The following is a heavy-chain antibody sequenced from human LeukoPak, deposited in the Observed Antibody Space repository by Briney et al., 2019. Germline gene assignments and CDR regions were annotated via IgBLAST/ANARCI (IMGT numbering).Heavy chain of an antibody. J-gene: IGHJ4*02. CDR3: ARHSSGYLIDY. D-gene: IGHD6-19*01. Sequence: GGSLRLSCAASGFTFSSYAMSWVRQAPGKGLVWVSRINSDGSSTSYADSVKGRFTISRDNAKNTLYLQMNSLRAEDTAVYYCARHSSGYLIDYWGQGTLVTVSS. CDR2: INSDGSST. CDR1: GFTFSSYA. V-gene: IGHV3-74*01.